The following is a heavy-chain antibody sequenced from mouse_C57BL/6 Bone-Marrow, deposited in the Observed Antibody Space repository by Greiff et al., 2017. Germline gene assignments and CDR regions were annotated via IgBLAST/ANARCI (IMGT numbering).Heavy chain of an antibody. Sequence: QVQLKQSGAELVRPGTSVKVSCKASGYAFTNYLIEWVKQRPGQGLEWIGVINPGSGGTNYNEKFKGKATLTADKSSSTAYMQLSSLTSEDSAFYFCARSLWLRPGDWYFDVWGTGTTVTVSS. J-gene: IGHJ1*03. D-gene: IGHD2-2*01. V-gene: IGHV1-54*01. CDR2: INPGSGGT. CDR3: ARSLWLRPGDWYFDV. CDR1: GYAFTNYL.